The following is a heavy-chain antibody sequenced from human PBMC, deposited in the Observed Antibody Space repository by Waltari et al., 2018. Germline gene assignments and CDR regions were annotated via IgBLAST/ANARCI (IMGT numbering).Heavy chain of an antibody. CDR3: ARGRITIFGVVIMRRSYFDY. V-gene: IGHV4-34*12. CDR1: GGSFSGYY. Sequence: QVHLQQWGAGLLKPSETLSLTCAVSGGSFSGYYWSWLSQPPGTGLEWIGVIIHSGITNYNPSLKSRVTISVDTSKNQFSLKLSSVTAADPAVYYCARGRITIFGVVIMRRSYFDYWGQGTLVTISS. J-gene: IGHJ4*02. D-gene: IGHD3-3*01. CDR2: IIHSGIT.